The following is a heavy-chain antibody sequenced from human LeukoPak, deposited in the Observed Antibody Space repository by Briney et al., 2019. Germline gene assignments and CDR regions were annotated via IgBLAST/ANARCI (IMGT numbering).Heavy chain of an antibody. Sequence: EASVKVSCKASGYTFTGYYMHWVRQAPGQGLEWMGWINPNSGGTNYAQKFQGRVTMTRDTSISTAYMELRSLRSDDTAVYYCARVTPPTYYYDSSGYWDFDYWGQGTLVTVSS. J-gene: IGHJ4*02. CDR1: GYTFTGYY. CDR3: ARVTPPTYYYDSSGYWDFDY. D-gene: IGHD3-22*01. V-gene: IGHV1-2*02. CDR2: INPNSGGT.